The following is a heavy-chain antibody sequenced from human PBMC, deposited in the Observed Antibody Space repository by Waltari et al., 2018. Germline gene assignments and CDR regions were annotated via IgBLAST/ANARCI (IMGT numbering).Heavy chain of an antibody. Sequence: QVQLVESGGGLVKPGGSLGLSCVASGFTFGDYYMRWIRQAPGKGLEWVSHIRGSGSSKYYADSVKGRFTISRDNAKNSLYLQMNSLRAEDTGVYYCARGNNWNYGPKYYFDYWGQGSLVAVSS. V-gene: IGHV3-11*04. CDR2: IRGSGSSK. D-gene: IGHD1-7*01. J-gene: IGHJ4*02. CDR3: ARGNNWNYGPKYYFDY. CDR1: GFTFGDYY.